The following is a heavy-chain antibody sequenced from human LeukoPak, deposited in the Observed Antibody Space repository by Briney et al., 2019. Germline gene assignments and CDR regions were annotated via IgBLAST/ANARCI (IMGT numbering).Heavy chain of an antibody. V-gene: IGHV3-74*01. CDR3: ARPYYGDYQFDY. CDR1: GFTFSSYW. CDR2: INSDGSRT. D-gene: IGHD4-17*01. J-gene: IGHJ4*02. Sequence: PGGSLRLSWAASGFTFSSYWMHWVRQAPGKGLVWVSRINSDGSRTTYADSVKGRFTISRDNAKNTLYLQMNSLRAEDTAVYYCARPYYGDYQFDYWGQGTLVTVSS.